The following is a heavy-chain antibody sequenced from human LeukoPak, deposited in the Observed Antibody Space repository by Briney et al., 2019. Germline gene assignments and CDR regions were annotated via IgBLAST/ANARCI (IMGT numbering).Heavy chain of an antibody. D-gene: IGHD2-2*01. J-gene: IGHJ4*02. CDR1: GFTFSSYA. Sequence: GGSLRLSCAASGFTFSSYAMSWVRQAPGKGLEWVSGISGTGINTYYADPVKGRFTISRDNSQNRLYLQMNSLRAEDTALYYCAKTLRGGIVIVPAESFDSWGQGTLVTVSS. CDR3: AKTLRGGIVIVPAESFDS. CDR2: ISGTGINT. V-gene: IGHV3-23*01.